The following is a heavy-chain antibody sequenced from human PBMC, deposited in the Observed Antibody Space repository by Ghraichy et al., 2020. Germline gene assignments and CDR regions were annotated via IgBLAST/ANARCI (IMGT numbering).Heavy chain of an antibody. CDR1: GGSISSYY. Sequence: SETLSLTCTVSGGSISSYYWSWIRQPPGKGLEWIGYIYYSGSTNYNPSLKSRVTISVDTSKNQFSLKLSSVTAADPAVYYCARERTTVTYFDYWGQGTLVTVSS. J-gene: IGHJ4*02. D-gene: IGHD4-17*01. CDR2: IYYSGST. CDR3: ARERTTVTYFDY. V-gene: IGHV4-59*01.